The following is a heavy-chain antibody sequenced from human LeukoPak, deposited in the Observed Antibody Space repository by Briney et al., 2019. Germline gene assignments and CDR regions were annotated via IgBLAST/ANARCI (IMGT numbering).Heavy chain of an antibody. CDR2: ISSSSSTI. CDR3: ARELRGLYSSGWYPNGMDV. J-gene: IGHJ6*02. V-gene: IGHV3-48*04. CDR1: GFTFSSYS. Sequence: GGSLRLSCAASGFTFSSYSMNWVRQAPGKGLEWVSYISSSSSTIYYADSVKGRFTISRDNAKNSLYLQMNSLRAEDTAVYYCARELRGLYSSGWYPNGMDVWGQGTTVTVSS. D-gene: IGHD6-19*01.